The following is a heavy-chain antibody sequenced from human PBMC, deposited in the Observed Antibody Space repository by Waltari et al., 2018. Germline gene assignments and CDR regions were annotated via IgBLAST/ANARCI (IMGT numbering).Heavy chain of an antibody. CDR3: ASRIDYYDSSGDY. D-gene: IGHD3-22*01. CDR2: IYQSGLT. Sequence: QVQLQESGPGLVKPAEPLSLTCAVSGYSISSCYYWGVFRQPPGNGLERIGSIYQSGLTYYNPALKGRVTISVDTSKNQFSLKLSSVTATDTAVYYCASRIDYYDSSGDYWGQGTLVTVSS. J-gene: IGHJ4*02. V-gene: IGHV4-38-2*01. CDR1: GYSISSCYY.